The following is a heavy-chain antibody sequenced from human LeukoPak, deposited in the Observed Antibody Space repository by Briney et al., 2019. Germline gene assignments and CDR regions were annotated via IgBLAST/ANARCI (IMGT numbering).Heavy chain of an antibody. Sequence: SETLSLTCTVSGGSISSYYWSWIRQPPGKGLEWIGYIYYSGSTNYNPSLKSRVTISVDTSKNQFSLKLSSVTAADTAVYYCAREVDVVAATGGFDPWGQGTLVTVSS. CDR1: GGSISSYY. D-gene: IGHD2-15*01. CDR2: IYYSGST. V-gene: IGHV4-59*01. J-gene: IGHJ5*02. CDR3: AREVDVVAATGGFDP.